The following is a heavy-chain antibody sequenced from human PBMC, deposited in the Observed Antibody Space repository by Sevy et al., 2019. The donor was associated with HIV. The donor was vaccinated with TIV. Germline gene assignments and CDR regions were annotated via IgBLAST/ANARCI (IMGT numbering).Heavy chain of an antibody. V-gene: IGHV3-33*01. Sequence: GGSLRLSCATSGFTFSNYAIHWVRQAPGKGLEWVATIFSDGINKYYADSVKGRFTISRDNSENTVYLQMNSLRVADTAVYYCARESGSDWYLDYWGQGTLVTVSS. D-gene: IGHD6-19*01. CDR1: GFTFSNYA. CDR2: IFSDGINK. J-gene: IGHJ4*02. CDR3: ARESGSDWYLDY.